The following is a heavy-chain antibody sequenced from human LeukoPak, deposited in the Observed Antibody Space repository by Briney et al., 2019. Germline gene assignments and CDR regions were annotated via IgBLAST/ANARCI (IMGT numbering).Heavy chain of an antibody. J-gene: IGHJ4*02. V-gene: IGHV3-23*01. CDR2: ISNSGGST. CDR3: ARHCNSFDGNYFDF. D-gene: IGHD2/OR15-2a*01. Sequence: TGGSLRLSCAASGFTFSNYAMTWVRQAPGKGLEWVSGISNSGGSTYYAGSVKGRFTVSRDNSKNTLYLQVNSLRAEDTALYYCARHCNSFDGNYFDFWGQGSLVTVSS. CDR1: GFTFSNYA.